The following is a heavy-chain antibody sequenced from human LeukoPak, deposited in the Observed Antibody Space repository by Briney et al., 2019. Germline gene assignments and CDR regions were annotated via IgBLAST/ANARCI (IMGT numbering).Heavy chain of an antibody. CDR2: IWYDGSNK. CDR3: ARDIGRIAVAAPDY. Sequence: GRSLKLSCAASGFTFSSYGMHWVRQAPGKGLEWVAVIWYDGSNKYYADSVKGRFTISRDNSKNTLYLQMNSLRAEDTAVYYCARDIGRIAVAAPDYWGQGTLVTVSS. V-gene: IGHV3-33*01. D-gene: IGHD6-19*01. CDR1: GFTFSSYG. J-gene: IGHJ4*02.